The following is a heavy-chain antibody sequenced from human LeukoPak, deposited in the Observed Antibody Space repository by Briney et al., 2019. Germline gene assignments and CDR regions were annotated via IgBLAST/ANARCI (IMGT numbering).Heavy chain of an antibody. J-gene: IGHJ5*02. Sequence: SETLSLTCTVSGGSISSSSYYWGWIRQPPGKGLEWIGIIYYSGSTYYNPSLKSRVTISADTSKNQFSLKLNSVTAADTAVYYCARVGASLKWFDPWGQGTLVTISS. CDR3: ARVGASLKWFDP. D-gene: IGHD1-26*01. CDR2: IYYSGST. CDR1: GGSISSSSYY. V-gene: IGHV4-39*01.